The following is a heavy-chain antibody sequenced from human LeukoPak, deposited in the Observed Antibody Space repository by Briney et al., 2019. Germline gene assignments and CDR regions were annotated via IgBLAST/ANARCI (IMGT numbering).Heavy chain of an antibody. CDR3: ANYYDSSGSSYFDY. CDR1: GFTFSSYA. Sequence: GGSLRLSCAASGFTFSSYAMSRVRQAPGKGLEWVSAISGSGGSTYYADSVKGRFTISRDNSKNTLYLQMNSLRAEDTAVYYCANYYDSSGSSYFDYWGQGTLVTVS. J-gene: IGHJ4*02. CDR2: ISGSGGST. D-gene: IGHD3-22*01. V-gene: IGHV3-23*01.